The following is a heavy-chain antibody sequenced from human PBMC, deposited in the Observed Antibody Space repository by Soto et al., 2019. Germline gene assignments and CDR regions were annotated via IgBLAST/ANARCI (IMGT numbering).Heavy chain of an antibody. CDR1: GFTFSSYE. CDR3: ARDLGAFNYGSAYFDY. CDR2: ITSTGSTR. D-gene: IGHD3-10*01. V-gene: IGHV3-48*03. J-gene: IGHJ4*02. Sequence: PGGSLRLSCAASGFTFSSYEMNWVRQAPGKGLEWVSDITSTGSTRYYADSVKGRFTISRDNAKNSLYLQMNSLRAEDTAVYYCARDLGAFNYGSAYFDYWGQGTPVTVSS.